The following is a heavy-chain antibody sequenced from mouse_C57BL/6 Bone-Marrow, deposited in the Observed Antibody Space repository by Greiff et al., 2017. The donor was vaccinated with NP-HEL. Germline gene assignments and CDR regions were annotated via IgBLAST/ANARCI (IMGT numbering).Heavy chain of an antibody. CDR2: IDPETGGT. D-gene: IGHD1-3*01. Sequence: QVQLQQSGAELVRPGASVTLSCKASGYTFTDYEMHWVKQTPVHGLEWIGAIDPETGGTAYNQKFKGKAILTADKSSSTAYMELRSLTSEDSAVYSCTRSGYSPWFAYWGQGTLVTVSA. CDR3: TRSGYSPWFAY. CDR1: GYTFTDYE. V-gene: IGHV1-15*01. J-gene: IGHJ3*01.